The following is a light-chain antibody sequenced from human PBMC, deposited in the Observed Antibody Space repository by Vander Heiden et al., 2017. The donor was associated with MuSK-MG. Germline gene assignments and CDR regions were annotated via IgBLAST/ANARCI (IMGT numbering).Light chain of an antibody. J-gene: IGLJ2*01. Sequence: SYELTQPPSVSVSPGQTASITCSGDKLGDKYACWYQQKPGQSPVLVIYQDSKRPSGIPERFSGSNSGNTATLTISGTQAMDEADYYCQAWDSSTGRVFGGGTKLTGL. V-gene: IGLV3-1*01. CDR1: KLGDKY. CDR3: QAWDSSTGRV. CDR2: QDS.